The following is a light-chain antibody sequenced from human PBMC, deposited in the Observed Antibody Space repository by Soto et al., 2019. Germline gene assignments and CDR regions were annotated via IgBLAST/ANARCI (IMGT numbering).Light chain of an antibody. V-gene: IGLV1-51*01. CDR2: DDN. CDR3: GSWDSSLSAYA. J-gene: IGLJ1*01. CDR1: SSNIGGNS. Sequence: QSVLTQPPSGSAAPGQKVTISCSGSSSNIGGNSVSWYQQLPGTAPKLLIYDDNKRPSGIPDRFSGSKSGTSATLGITGFQTGDEADYYCGSWDSSLSAYACATGTKVT.